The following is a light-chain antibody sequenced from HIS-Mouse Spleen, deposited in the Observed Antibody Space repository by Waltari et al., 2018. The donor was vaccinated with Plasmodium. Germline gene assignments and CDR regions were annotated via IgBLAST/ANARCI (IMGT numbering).Light chain of an antibody. CDR2: EDS. V-gene: IGLV3-10*01. CDR1: ALPKKH. Sequence: SYELTQPPSVSVSPGQTARITCSGDALPKKHAYWYTQKSGQAPVLVIYEDSKRPSGIPERFSGSSSGTMATLTISGAQVEDEADYYCYSTDSSGNHRVFGGGTKLTVL. J-gene: IGLJ3*02. CDR3: YSTDSSGNHRV.